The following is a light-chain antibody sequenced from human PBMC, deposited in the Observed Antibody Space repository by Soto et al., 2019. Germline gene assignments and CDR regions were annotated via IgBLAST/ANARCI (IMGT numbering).Light chain of an antibody. V-gene: IGLV2-8*01. J-gene: IGLJ2*01. CDR3: SSYAGSNNLGV. Sequence: QSVLTQPPSASGSPGQSVTISCTGTSSDVGGYNYVSWYQQHPGKAPKLMIYEVSKRPSGVPDRFSASKSGNTASLTVSGLQADDEADYYCSSYAGSNNLGVFGGGTKVTVL. CDR2: EVS. CDR1: SSDVGGYNY.